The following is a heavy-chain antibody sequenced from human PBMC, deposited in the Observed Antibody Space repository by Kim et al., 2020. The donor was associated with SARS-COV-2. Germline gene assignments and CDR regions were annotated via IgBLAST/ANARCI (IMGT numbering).Heavy chain of an antibody. D-gene: IGHD1-26*01. V-gene: IGHV5-51*01. CDR1: GYIFTDYW. CDR2: VYPGDYDT. J-gene: IGHJ3*02. CDR3: ARPSSAKIVDAFHI. Sequence: GESLKISCKGTGYIFTDYWIAWVRQMPGKGLEWLAMVYPGDYDTRYNPSFRGQVTMSVDRSTSTAYLQWTSVKASDSAIYYCARPSSAKIVDAFHIWGQGTVVTVSS.